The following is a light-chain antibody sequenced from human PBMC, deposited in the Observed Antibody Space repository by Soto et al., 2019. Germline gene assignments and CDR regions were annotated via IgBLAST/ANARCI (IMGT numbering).Light chain of an antibody. V-gene: IGLV2-14*01. CDR3: SSYTSSSTPYV. CDR1: SSDVGGYNY. Sequence: QYALTQPASVSGSPGQSITISCTVTSSDVGGYNYVSWYQQHPGKAPKLMIYEVSNRPSGVSNRFSGSKSGNTASLTISGLQAEDEADYYCSSYTSSSTPYVFGTGTKV. J-gene: IGLJ1*01. CDR2: EVS.